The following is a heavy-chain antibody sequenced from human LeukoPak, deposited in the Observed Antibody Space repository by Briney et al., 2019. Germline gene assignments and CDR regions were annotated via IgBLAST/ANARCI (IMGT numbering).Heavy chain of an antibody. CDR2: ISGSGGST. D-gene: IGHD2-2*01. Sequence: PGGSLRLYCAASGFTFSSYAMSWVRQAPGKGLKWVSAISGSGGSTYYADSVKGRFTISRDNSKSTLYLQMNSLRAEDTAVYYCANPFSTPRSNYYIDVWGKGTTVTVSS. J-gene: IGHJ6*03. V-gene: IGHV3-23*01. CDR1: GFTFSSYA. CDR3: ANPFSTPRSNYYIDV.